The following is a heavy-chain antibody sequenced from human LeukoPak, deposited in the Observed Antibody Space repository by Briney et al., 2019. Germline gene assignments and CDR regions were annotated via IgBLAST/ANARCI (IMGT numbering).Heavy chain of an antibody. J-gene: IGHJ3*02. CDR1: GFTFSSYW. V-gene: IGHV3-7*01. CDR2: IKQDGSEK. CDR3: ARVLTWNDVSVDAFDI. Sequence: GGSLRLSCAASGFTFSSYWMSWVRQAPGKGLEWVANIKQDGSEKYHVDSVKGRFTISRDNAKNSLYLQMNSLRAEDTAVYYCARVLTWNDVSVDAFDIWGQGTMVTVSS. D-gene: IGHD1-1*01.